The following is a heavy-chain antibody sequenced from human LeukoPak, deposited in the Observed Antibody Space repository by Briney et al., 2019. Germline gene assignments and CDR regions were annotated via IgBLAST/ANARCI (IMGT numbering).Heavy chain of an antibody. J-gene: IGHJ6*02. CDR3: ARDCKEWLQSYYYGMDV. V-gene: IGHV1-18*01. CDR1: GYTFTSYG. Sequence: GASVKVSCKASGYTFTSYGISWVRQAPGQGLEWMGWISAYNGNTNYAQRLQGRVTMTTDTSTSTAYMELRSLRSDDTAVYYCARDCKEWLQSYYYGMDVWGQGTTVTVSS. CDR2: ISAYNGNT. D-gene: IGHD3-3*01.